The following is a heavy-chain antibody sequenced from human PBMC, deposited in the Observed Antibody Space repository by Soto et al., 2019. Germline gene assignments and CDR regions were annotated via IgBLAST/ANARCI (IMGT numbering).Heavy chain of an antibody. CDR2: INHSGST. CDR1: GGSFSGYY. CDR3: ARRSRLRWFDP. D-gene: IGHD4-17*01. V-gene: IGHV4-34*01. Sequence: KTSETLSLTCAVYGGSFSGYYWSWIRQPPGKGLEWIGEINHSGSTNYNPSLKSRVTISVDTSKNQFSLKLSSVTAADTAVYYCARRSRLRWFDPWGQGTLVTVSS. J-gene: IGHJ5*02.